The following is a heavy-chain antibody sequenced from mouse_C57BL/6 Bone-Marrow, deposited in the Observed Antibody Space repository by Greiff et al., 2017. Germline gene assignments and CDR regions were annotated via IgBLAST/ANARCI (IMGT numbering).Heavy chain of an antibody. Sequence: QVQLQQSGAELVRPGASVKLSCKASGYTFTDYYINWVKQRPGQGLEWIARIYPGSGNTYYNEKFKGKGTLTAEKASSTAYMQLSSLTSEDSAVYFCASTVVDWYFDVWGTGTTVTVSS. CDR2: IYPGSGNT. V-gene: IGHV1-76*01. CDR1: GYTFTDYY. J-gene: IGHJ1*03. D-gene: IGHD1-1*01. CDR3: ASTVVDWYFDV.